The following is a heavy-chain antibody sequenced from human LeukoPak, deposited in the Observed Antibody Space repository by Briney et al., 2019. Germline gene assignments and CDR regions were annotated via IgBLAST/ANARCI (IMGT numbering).Heavy chain of an antibody. D-gene: IGHD3-22*01. J-gene: IGHJ4*02. CDR3: ARATTNYYDSSGYYVDSFHFDY. CDR1: GDSVSGVY. V-gene: IGHV4-59*02. CDR2: VYYSGDT. Sequence: SETLSLTCTVSGDSVSGVYWSWIRQPPGKGLEWIGYVYYSGDTNYNPSLKSRVTISVDTSKNQFSLKLSSVTAADTAVYYCARATTNYYDSSGYYVDSFHFDYWGQGTLVTVSS.